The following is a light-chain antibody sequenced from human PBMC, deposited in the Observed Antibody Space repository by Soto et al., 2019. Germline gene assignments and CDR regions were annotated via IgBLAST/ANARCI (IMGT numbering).Light chain of an antibody. CDR3: QQYGSSPLT. Sequence: EIVLTQSPGTLLLSPGERATLSCRASQSVSSSYLAWYQQKPGQAPRLLIYDASSRATGIPDRFSGSGSGTDFTLTISRLEPEDFAVYYRQQYGSSPLTFGGGTKVEIK. V-gene: IGKV3-20*01. J-gene: IGKJ4*01. CDR1: QSVSSSY. CDR2: DAS.